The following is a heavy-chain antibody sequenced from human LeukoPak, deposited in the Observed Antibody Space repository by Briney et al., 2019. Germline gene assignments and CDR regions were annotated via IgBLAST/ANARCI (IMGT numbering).Heavy chain of an antibody. D-gene: IGHD6-19*01. V-gene: IGHV3-23*01. CDR2: ISGSAAKT. CDR1: GFVFSNYA. CDR3: AKTTGRSSRPLDS. J-gene: IGHJ4*02. Sequence: GGSLRLSCAASGFVFSNYAMSWVRQPPGKGLEWVSAISGSAAKTYYADSVKGRFTISRDNSSNTLFLQMNSLRAEDTALYYCAKTTGRSSRPLDSWGQGTLVTVSS.